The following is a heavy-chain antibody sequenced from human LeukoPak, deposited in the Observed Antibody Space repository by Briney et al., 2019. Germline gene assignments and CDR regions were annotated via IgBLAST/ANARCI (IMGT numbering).Heavy chain of an antibody. CDR2: IYSSGST. CDR3: AELGITMIGGV. CDR1: GFTVSSNY. Sequence: GGSLRLSCAASGFTVSSNYMSWVRQAPGKGLEWVSVIYSSGSTYYAGAVKGRFTISRDNAKNSLYLQMNSLRAEDTAVYYCAELGITMIGGVWGKGTTVTISS. J-gene: IGHJ6*04. D-gene: IGHD3-10*02. V-gene: IGHV3-53*01.